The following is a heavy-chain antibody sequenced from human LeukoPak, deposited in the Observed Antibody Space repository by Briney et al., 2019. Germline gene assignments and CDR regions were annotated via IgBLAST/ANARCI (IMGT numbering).Heavy chain of an antibody. J-gene: IGHJ5*02. V-gene: IGHV3-23*01. CDR2: ISGSGGST. Sequence: GGSLRLSCAASGFTFSSYAMSWVRQAPGKGLEWVSAISGSGGSTYYAGSVKGRFTISRDNSKNTLYLQMNSLRAEDTAVYYCAKATRATIFGVVMTPNWFDPWGQGTLVTVSS. CDR3: AKATRATIFGVVMTPNWFDP. CDR1: GFTFSSYA. D-gene: IGHD3-3*01.